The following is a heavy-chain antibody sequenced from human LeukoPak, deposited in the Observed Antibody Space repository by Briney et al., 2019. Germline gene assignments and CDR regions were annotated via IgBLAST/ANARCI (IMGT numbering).Heavy chain of an antibody. J-gene: IGHJ5*02. CDR3: ARRDSSSWAFDP. CDR2: IYYSGST. D-gene: IGHD6-13*01. Sequence: PSETLSFTCTVSGGSISSYYWSWIRQPPGEGLEWIGYIYYSGSTNYNPSLKSRVTISVDTSKNQFSLKLSSVTAADTAVYYCARRDSSSWAFDPWGQGTLVTVSS. V-gene: IGHV4-59*08. CDR1: GGSISSYY.